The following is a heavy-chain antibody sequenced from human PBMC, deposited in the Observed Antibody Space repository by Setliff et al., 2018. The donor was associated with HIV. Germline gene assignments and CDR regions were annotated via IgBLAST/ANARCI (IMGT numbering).Heavy chain of an antibody. J-gene: IGHJ1*01. D-gene: IGHD2-15*01. CDR1: GGSISSYS. CDR3: ARDSPADGGNPGRFQR. V-gene: IGHV4-4*08. Sequence: SETLSLTCTVSGGSISSYSWSWIRQPPGKGLEWIGYIYTSGSAFSSGTANYSPSLKSRVTISVDISKNQFSLKLTSVTAADTAMYFCARDSPADGGNPGRFQRWGQGTLVTVSS. CDR2: IYTSGSA.